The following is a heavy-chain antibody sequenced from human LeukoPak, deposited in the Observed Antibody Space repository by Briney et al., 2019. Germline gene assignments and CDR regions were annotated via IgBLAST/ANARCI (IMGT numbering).Heavy chain of an antibody. D-gene: IGHD3-22*01. Sequence: GGSLRLSCAASGFTVSSNYMSWVRQAPGKGLEWVSVIYSGGSTYYADSVKGRFTISRDNSKNTLYLQMNSLRAEDTAVYYCAKGFRNYYDSSGYYTSDYWGQGTLVTVSS. CDR3: AKGFRNYYDSSGYYTSDY. J-gene: IGHJ4*02. CDR1: GFTVSSNY. CDR2: IYSGGST. V-gene: IGHV3-53*01.